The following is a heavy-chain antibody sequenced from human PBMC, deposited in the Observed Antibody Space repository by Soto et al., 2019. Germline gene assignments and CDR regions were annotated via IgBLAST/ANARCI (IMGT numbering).Heavy chain of an antibody. Sequence: ASVKVSCKASGYSFTSLDINGVRQTAGQGLEWMGWMQPSTGRTGYAQKFQGRVTMTRDTSINTAYMELTTLTSDDTAFYYCARGVSAGVDYWGQGTLVTVSS. CDR2: MQPSTGRT. J-gene: IGHJ4*02. V-gene: IGHV1-8*01. CDR3: ARGVSAGVDY. CDR1: GYSFTSLD. D-gene: IGHD1-26*01.